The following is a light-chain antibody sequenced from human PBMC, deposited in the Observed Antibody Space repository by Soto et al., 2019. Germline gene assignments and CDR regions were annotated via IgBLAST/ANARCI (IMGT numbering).Light chain of an antibody. J-gene: IGKJ1*01. CDR1: QDIRTE. V-gene: IGKV1-6*01. CDR2: GAT. CDR3: LQDYNYPRT. Sequence: ALQMTQSPSSLSACVGDRVTITCRASQDIRTELGWYQQKPGKAPKLLIYGATTLQSGVPSRFSGSGSGTDFTLTISVLQPEDFATYYCLQDYNYPRTFGQGTKVEVK.